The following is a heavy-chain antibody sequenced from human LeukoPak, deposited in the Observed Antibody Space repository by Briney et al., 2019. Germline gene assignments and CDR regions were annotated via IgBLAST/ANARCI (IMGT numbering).Heavy chain of an antibody. Sequence: PSGTLSLTCAVSGGSISSSNWWSWVRQPPGKGLEWIGEIYHSGSTNYNPSLKSRVTISVDKSKNQFSLKLSSVTAADTAVYYCAGALRYFDWYAFDIWGQGTMVTVSS. D-gene: IGHD3-9*01. CDR1: GGSISSSNW. CDR3: AGALRYFDWYAFDI. CDR2: IYHSGST. J-gene: IGHJ3*02. V-gene: IGHV4-4*02.